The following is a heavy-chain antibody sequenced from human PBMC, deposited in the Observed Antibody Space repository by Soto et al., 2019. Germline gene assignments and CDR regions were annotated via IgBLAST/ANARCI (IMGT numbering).Heavy chain of an antibody. CDR2: INPKSGGT. CDR1: GYSFTDYH. Sequence: ASVKVSYKASGYSFTDYHIHWVRQAPGQGLEWLGRINPKSGGTSTAQKFQGWVTMTRDRSISTVYMELTRLRSDDTAVYFCARGHSTDCSNGVCSFFYNHEMDVWGQGTTVTVSS. J-gene: IGHJ6*02. CDR3: ARGHSTDCSNGVCSFFYNHEMDV. D-gene: IGHD2-8*01. V-gene: IGHV1-2*04.